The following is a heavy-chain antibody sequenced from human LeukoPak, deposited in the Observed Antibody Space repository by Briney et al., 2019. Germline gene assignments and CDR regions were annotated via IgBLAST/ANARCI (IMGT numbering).Heavy chain of an antibody. D-gene: IGHD3-10*01. V-gene: IGHV4-39*01. CDR1: GGSISSSSYY. J-gene: IGHJ5*02. CDR3: ASQSPGSYFNCFDP. CDR2: MYYSGSP. Sequence: PSETLSLTCTVSGGSISSSSYYWGWIRQPPGKGLEWIGSMYYSGSPHYNPSLKSRVTISVDTSKNQFSLKLSSVTAADTAVSYCASQSPGSYFNCFDPWGQGNLVTVSS.